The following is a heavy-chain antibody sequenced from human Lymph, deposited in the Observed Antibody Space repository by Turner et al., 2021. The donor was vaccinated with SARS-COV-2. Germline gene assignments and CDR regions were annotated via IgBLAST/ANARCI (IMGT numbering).Heavy chain of an antibody. V-gene: IGHV3-53*01. CDR3: ARVLPYGDYFDY. D-gene: IGHD4-17*01. CDR2: IYSGGST. J-gene: IGHJ4*02. Sequence: EVQLVESGGGLIQPGGSLRLSCAASGFTVSSNYMTWVRQAPGKGLEWVSLIYSGGSTYYADSVKGRFTISRDNSKNTLYLQMNSLRADDTAVYYCARVLPYGDYFDYWGQGTLATVSS. CDR1: GFTVSSNY.